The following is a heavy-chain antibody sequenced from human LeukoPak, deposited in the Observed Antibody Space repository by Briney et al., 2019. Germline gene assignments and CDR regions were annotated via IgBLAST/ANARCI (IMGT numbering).Heavy chain of an antibody. V-gene: IGHV4-39*07. CDR2: ILQSGST. D-gene: IGHD1-14*01. CDR1: GGSIRSSNYY. J-gene: IGHJ4*02. Sequence: PSETLSLTCTVSGGSIRSSNYYWAWIRQPPGKGLEWIGSILQSGSTFYNPSLESRITISVDTSKNQFSLKLSSVTAADTAVYYCARGGYNIDYWGQGTLVTVSS. CDR3: ARGGYNIDY.